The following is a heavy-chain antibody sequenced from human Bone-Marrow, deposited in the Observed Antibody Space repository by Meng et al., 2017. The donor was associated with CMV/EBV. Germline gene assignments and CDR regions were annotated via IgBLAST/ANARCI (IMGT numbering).Heavy chain of an antibody. CDR1: GSTFSSYA. J-gene: IGHJ6*02. CDR3: ARDALPPQPGYYYGMDV. Sequence: GESLKISCAASGSTFSSYAMHWVRQAPGKGLEWVAVISYDGSNKYYADSEKGRFTIYRDNSKNTLYLQMNSLRAEDTAVYYWARDALPPQPGYYYGMDVWGQGTTATVSS. V-gene: IGHV3-30*04. CDR2: ISYDGSNK.